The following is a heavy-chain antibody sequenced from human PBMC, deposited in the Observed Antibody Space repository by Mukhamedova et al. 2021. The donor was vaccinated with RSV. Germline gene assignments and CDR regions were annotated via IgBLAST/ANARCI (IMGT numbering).Heavy chain of an antibody. V-gene: IGHV3-23*01. CDR2: ISGSATSP. J-gene: IGHJ4*02. Sequence: SGISGSATSPYYADSVKGRFTMSSDNSKSTLYLQMNNLRAEDTALYYCAKGYCSGRDCYSGLDYWGQGILVTVSS. CDR3: AKGYCSGRDCYSGLDY. D-gene: IGHD2-15*01.